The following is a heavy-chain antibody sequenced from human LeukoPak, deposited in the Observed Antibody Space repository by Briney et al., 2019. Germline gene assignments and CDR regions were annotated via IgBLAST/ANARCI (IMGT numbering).Heavy chain of an antibody. CDR1: GFTFSGFW. CDR3: AGSSYSSSSSV. D-gene: IGHD6-6*01. V-gene: IGHV3-7*03. Sequence: GGSLRLSCAVSGFTFSGFWMSWSRQAPGKGLEWVASINSDGSEGYYADVVKGRFTISRDNAKNSLYLQINSLRAEDTAVYYCAGSSYSSSSSVWGQGTMVTVSS. J-gene: IGHJ3*01. CDR2: INSDGSEG.